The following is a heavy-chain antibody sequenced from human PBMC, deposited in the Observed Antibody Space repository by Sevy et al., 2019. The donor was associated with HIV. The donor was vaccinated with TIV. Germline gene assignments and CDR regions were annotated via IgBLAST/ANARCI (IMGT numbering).Heavy chain of an antibody. CDR3: ANCSPEYYYPMDV. V-gene: IGHV4-59*11. Sequence: SETLSLTCTVSGDSIGNQYWSWIRQPPGKGLEWIGYFYYSGRTNYNPSLKSRVTISVDTSKNQFSLKLSSVTAADTAVYYCANCSPEYYYPMDVWGQGTTVTVSS. CDR1: GDSIGNQY. CDR2: FYYSGRT. D-gene: IGHD2-15*01. J-gene: IGHJ6*02.